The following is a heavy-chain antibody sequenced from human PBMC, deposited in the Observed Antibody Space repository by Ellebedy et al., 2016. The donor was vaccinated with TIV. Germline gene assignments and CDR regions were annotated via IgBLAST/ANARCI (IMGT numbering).Heavy chain of an antibody. CDR2: INPNSGGT. Sequence: ASVKVSXXAAGYTFTGYYMHWVRQAPGQGLEWMGWINPNSGGTNYAQKFQGRVTMTRDTSISTAYMELSRLRSDDTAMSYCARAPVRITAKVFSPWFDPWGQGTLVTVSS. CDR3: ARAPVRITAKVFSPWFDP. J-gene: IGHJ5*02. CDR1: GYTFTGYY. V-gene: IGHV1-2*02. D-gene: IGHD5-18*01.